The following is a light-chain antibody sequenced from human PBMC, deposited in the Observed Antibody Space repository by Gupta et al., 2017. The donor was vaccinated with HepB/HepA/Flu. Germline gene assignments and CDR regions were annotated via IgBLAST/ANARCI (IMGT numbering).Light chain of an antibody. CDR1: NIGGQS. CDR2: YGS. V-gene: IGLV3-21*04. CDR3: QVWDSSSDHVV. Sequence: SYVLRRPLSVSVARGKTAKISCGGDNIGGQSGHWYEQKPGQAPVLVIYYGSDRPSGIPERVSGSNSGNTDTLTIRRVEAGDEADDDCQVWDSSSDHVVFGGGTKLTVL. J-gene: IGLJ2*01.